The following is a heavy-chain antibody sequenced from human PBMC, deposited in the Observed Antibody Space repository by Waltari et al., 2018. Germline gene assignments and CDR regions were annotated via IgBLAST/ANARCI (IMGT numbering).Heavy chain of an antibody. V-gene: IGHV4-34*01. CDR1: GGSFSGYY. CDR3: ARPVPYKGRAFDI. J-gene: IGHJ3*02. CDR2: INHSGST. Sequence: QVQLQQWGAGLLKPSETLSLTCAVYGGSFSGYYWSWIRQPPGKGLEWIGEINHSGSTNCNPSLTSRVTISVDTSKNQFSLKLSSVTAADTAVYYCARPVPYKGRAFDIWGQGTMVTVSS. D-gene: IGHD2-2*01.